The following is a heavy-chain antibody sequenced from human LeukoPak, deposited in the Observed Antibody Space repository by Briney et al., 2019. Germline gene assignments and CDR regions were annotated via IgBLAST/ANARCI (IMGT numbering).Heavy chain of an antibody. D-gene: IGHD5-12*01. Sequence: ASVKVSCKASGYTFTSYAMNWVRQAPGQGLEWMGWINTNTGNPTYAQGFTGRFVFSLDTSVSTAYLQISSLKAEDTAVYYCARDSSGSSGYDFQTTFDYWGQGTLVTVSP. CDR3: ARDSSGSSGYDFQTTFDY. J-gene: IGHJ4*02. CDR2: INTNTGNP. CDR1: GYTFTSYA. V-gene: IGHV7-4-1*02.